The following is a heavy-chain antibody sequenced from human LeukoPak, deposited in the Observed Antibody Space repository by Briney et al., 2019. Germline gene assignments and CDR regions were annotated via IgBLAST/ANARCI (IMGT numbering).Heavy chain of an antibody. D-gene: IGHD5-24*01. J-gene: IGHJ4*02. CDR3: ARSEMATVLSQDY. Sequence: GESLRISCKGSGYSFTTYWIGWVRQMPGKGLEWMGIIYPGDSDTRYSPSFQGQVTISADKSISTAYLQWSSLKASDTAMYYCARSEMATVLSQDYWGQGTLVTVSS. CDR1: GYSFTTYW. V-gene: IGHV5-51*01. CDR2: IYPGDSDT.